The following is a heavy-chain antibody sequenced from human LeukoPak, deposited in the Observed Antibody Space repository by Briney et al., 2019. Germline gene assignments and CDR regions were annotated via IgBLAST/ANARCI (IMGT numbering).Heavy chain of an antibody. CDR3: ARDSPSSGWYWGDYYYYYGMDV. CDR2: ISSSSSYI. D-gene: IGHD6-19*01. V-gene: IGHV3-21*01. CDR1: GFTFSSYS. Sequence: GGSLRLSCAASGFTFSSYSMNWVRQAPGKGLEWVSSISSSSSYIYYADSVKGRFTISRDNAKNSLYLQMNSLRAEDTAVYYCARDSPSSGWYWGDYYYYYGMDVWGQGTTVTVSS. J-gene: IGHJ6*02.